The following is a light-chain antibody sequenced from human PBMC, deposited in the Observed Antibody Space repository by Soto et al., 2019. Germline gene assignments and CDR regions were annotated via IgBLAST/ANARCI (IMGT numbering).Light chain of an antibody. CDR2: ENN. CDR3: QSYDSSLSGYV. Sequence: QSVLTQPPSVSEAPGQRVTISCTGSSSNIGAGYEAHWYQQVQGTATKLLIYENNNRPSGVPDLFSGSKSGTSASLAITGLQAEDEAEYDCQSYDSSLSGYVFGTGTKLTVL. CDR1: SSNIGAGYE. V-gene: IGLV1-40*01. J-gene: IGLJ1*01.